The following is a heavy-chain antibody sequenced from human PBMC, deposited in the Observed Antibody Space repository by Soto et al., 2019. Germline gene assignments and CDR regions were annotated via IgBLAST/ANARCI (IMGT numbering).Heavy chain of an antibody. CDR3: VRDPPPKGY. Sequence: QVQLVQSGAEVKKPGASVKVSCKASGYDFSSYGISWVRQAPGQGLEWMGWISASNGNRDYAQQFQGRVTMTSDTSRNQGYIELRSLRSYDTALFFCVRDPPPKGYWGQGTPVNVSS. CDR2: ISASNGNR. V-gene: IGHV1-18*04. CDR1: GYDFSSYG. J-gene: IGHJ4*02.